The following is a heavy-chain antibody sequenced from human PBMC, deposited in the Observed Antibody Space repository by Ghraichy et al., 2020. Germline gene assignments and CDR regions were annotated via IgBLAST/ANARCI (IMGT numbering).Heavy chain of an antibody. CDR2: IWHEGSNK. D-gene: IGHD2-2*01. Sequence: GGSLRLSCAASGFTFSSYGMHWVRQAPGKGLEWVAVIWHEGSNKYYADSVKGRFTISRDNSKKTLYLQMDSLRVGDTAVYYCARDRGGGTSSFDYWGQGTLVTVSS. V-gene: IGHV3-33*01. CDR3: ARDRGGGTSSFDY. CDR1: GFTFSSYG. J-gene: IGHJ4*02.